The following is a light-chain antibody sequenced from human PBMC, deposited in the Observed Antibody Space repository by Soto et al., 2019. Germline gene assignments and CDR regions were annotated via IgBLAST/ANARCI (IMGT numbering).Light chain of an antibody. Sequence: QSALTQPRSVSGSPGQSVTISCTGTSSDVGDYNYVSWYQQYPGKAPKVMIYDVTKRPSGVPDRFSGSKSGNTASLTISGLQAEDEADYYCAAWDDSLSGPVFGGGTKLTVL. J-gene: IGLJ2*01. V-gene: IGLV2-11*01. CDR1: SSDVGDYNY. CDR2: DVT. CDR3: AAWDDSLSGPV.